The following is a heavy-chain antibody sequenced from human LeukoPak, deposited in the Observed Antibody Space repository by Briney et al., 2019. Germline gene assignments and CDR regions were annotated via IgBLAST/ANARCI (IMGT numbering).Heavy chain of an antibody. D-gene: IGHD6-19*01. J-gene: IGHJ4*02. Sequence: PGGSLRLSCAASGFTFDDYAMHWVRHAPGKGLEWVSAISGSGGSTYYADSVKGRFTISRDNSKNTLYLQMNSLRAEDTAVYYCAKEGGGWNFDYWGQGTLVTVSS. CDR2: ISGSGGST. CDR1: GFTFDDYA. CDR3: AKEGGGWNFDY. V-gene: IGHV3-23*01.